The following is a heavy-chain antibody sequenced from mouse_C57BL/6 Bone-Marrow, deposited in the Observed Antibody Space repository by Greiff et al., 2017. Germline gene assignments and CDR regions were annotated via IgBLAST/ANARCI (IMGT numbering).Heavy chain of an antibody. D-gene: IGHD1-1*01. CDR2: INPNNGGT. CDR3: SSWCCYYRKLYYFAY. Sequence: EVQLQQSGPELVKPAASVKISCKASGYTFTDYYMNWVKQSNGKSLEWIGDINPNNGGTSYNQKFKGKATLTVDKSSSIAYMELRRLTSEDSAVYYCSSWCCYYRKLYYFAYWGPGTTLTVSS. J-gene: IGHJ2*01. CDR1: GYTFTDYY. V-gene: IGHV1-26*01.